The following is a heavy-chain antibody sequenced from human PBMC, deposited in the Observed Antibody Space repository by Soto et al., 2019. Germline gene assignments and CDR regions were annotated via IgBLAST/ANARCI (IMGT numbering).Heavy chain of an antibody. V-gene: IGHV4-34*01. J-gene: IGHJ4*02. Sequence: SETLSLTCAVYGGSFSGYYWSWIRQPPGKGLEWIGEINHSGSTNYNPSLKSRVTISVDTSKNQFSLKLSSVTAADTAVYYCARDAHYGDRRFFGYWGQGTLVTVSS. CDR3: ARDAHYGDRRFFGY. CDR2: INHSGST. CDR1: GGSFSGYY. D-gene: IGHD4-17*01.